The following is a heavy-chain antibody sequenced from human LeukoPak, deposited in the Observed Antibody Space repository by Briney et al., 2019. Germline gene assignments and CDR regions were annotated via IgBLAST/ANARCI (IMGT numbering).Heavy chain of an antibody. V-gene: IGHV4-34*01. J-gene: IGHJ6*03. CDR3: ARLSRRYSSGWGNYYYYYMDV. CDR2: INHSGST. CDR1: GGSFSGCY. Sequence: SETLSLTCGVYGGSFSGCYWSWIRQPPGKGLEWIGEINHSGSTNYNPSLKSRVTISVDTSKNQFSLKLSSVTAADTAVYYCARLSRRYSSGWGNYYYYYMDVWGKGTTVTISS. D-gene: IGHD6-19*01.